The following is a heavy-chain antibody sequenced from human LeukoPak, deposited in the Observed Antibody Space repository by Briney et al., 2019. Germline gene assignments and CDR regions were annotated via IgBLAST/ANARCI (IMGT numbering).Heavy chain of an antibody. V-gene: IGHV3-23*01. J-gene: IGHJ4*02. CDR3: AKTTVGYSSGRYPGWPADC. CDR2: ICSSGGCT. D-gene: IGHD6-19*01. CDR1: TPTFNILA. Sequence: GQSMRPSSPPYTPTFNILAIYCDRQAAGEVLEWVSGICSSGGCTIYADSVKGRFTISRDNSQSTVYLPMNRLTADDTAIYYCAKTTVGYSSGRYPGWPADCWGQGTLVTVSS.